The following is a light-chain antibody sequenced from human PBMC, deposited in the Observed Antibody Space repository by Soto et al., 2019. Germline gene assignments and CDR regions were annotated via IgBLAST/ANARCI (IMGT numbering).Light chain of an antibody. J-gene: IGKJ1*01. CDR3: QQYNSYWT. CDR1: QSISSW. CDR2: KAS. V-gene: IGKV1-5*03. Sequence: DIQMTQSPSTLSASVGDRVTITCRASQSISSWLAWYQQKPGKAPKLLIYKASSLESGLPSRFSGSGSGTDFTLTISSLQPDDFATYYCQQYNSYWTFGQGTKVEIK.